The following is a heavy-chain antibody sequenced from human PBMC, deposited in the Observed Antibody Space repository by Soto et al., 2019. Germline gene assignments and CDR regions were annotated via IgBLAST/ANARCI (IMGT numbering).Heavy chain of an antibody. CDR1: GYTFTSYG. CDR2: ISAHNDNT. Sequence: QVHLVQSGAEVRKPGASVKVSCKGSGYTFTSYGIAWVRQAPGQGLEWMGWISAHNDNTNYAQKVQGRVTVTRDTSTSTAYMELRNLRSDDTAVYYCGRGRYGDYWGQGALVTVSS. J-gene: IGHJ4*02. V-gene: IGHV1-18*01. D-gene: IGHD1-1*01. CDR3: GRGRYGDY.